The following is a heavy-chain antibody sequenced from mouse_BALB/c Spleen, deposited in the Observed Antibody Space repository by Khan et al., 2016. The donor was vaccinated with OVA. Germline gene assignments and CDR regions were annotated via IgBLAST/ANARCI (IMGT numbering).Heavy chain of an antibody. CDR2: IDPFSGDT. CDR1: GYSFTSYY. J-gene: IGHJ3*01. Sequence: QLQQSGPELMKPGASVKISCKASGYSFTSYYIHWVMESHGKSLEWIGYIDPFSGDTTYNQKFKGKATLTVDKSSSTAYILLSNLTSEDSAVYYCTRHGYVAWFTYWGQGTLVTVSA. D-gene: IGHD2-2*01. CDR3: TRHGYVAWFTY. V-gene: IGHV1S135*01.